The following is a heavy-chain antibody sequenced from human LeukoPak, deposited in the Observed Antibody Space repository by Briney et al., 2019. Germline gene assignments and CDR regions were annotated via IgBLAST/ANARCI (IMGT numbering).Heavy chain of an antibody. CDR2: IYHSGST. CDR1: GYSINSGYY. D-gene: IGHD6-19*01. J-gene: IGHJ4*02. CDR3: ARVGRGSSGWYGPDY. V-gene: IGHV4-38-2*01. Sequence: ASETLSLTCAVSGYSINSGYYWGWIRQSPGTGLEWIGSIYHSGSTYYNPSLKSRITISVGTSKNQFSLKLSSVTAADTAVYYCARVGRGSSGWYGPDYWGQGPLATVSS.